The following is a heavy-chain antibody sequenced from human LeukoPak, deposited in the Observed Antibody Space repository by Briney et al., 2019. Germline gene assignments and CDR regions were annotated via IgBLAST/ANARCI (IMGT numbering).Heavy chain of an antibody. D-gene: IGHD3-10*01. V-gene: IGHV2-5*02. J-gene: IGHJ3*01. Sequence: PSETLSLTCTVSGGSISSSSYYWGWIRQPPGKALEWLAFIYWDDDKRYSPSLKSRLTITKDTSKNQVVLTMTNMDPVDTATYYCAHSEDYYGSVDAFDVWGQGTMVTVSS. CDR3: AHSEDYYGSVDAFDV. CDR2: IYWDDDK. CDR1: GGSISSSSYY.